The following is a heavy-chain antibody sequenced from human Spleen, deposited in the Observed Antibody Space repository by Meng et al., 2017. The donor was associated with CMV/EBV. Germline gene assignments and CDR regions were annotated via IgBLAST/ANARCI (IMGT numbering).Heavy chain of an antibody. V-gene: IGHV5-51*01. CDR3: ATWGSIAARY. D-gene: IGHD6-6*01. CDR2: IYPGDSDT. CDR1: GYRFTTYW. J-gene: IGHJ4*02. Sequence: SGKVSGYRFTTYWIGWVRQMPGKGLEWMGIIYPGDSDTRYSPSFQGQVTISADKSISTAYLQWSSLKASDSAMYYCATWGSIAARYWGQGTLVTVSS.